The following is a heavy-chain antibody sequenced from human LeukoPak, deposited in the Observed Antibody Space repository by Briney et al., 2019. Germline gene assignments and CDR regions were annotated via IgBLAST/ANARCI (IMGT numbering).Heavy chain of an antibody. D-gene: IGHD2-2*01. J-gene: IGHJ4*02. CDR1: GFTFRRYA. V-gene: IGHV3-23*01. CDR3: AKALRFTSRHGFDY. Sequence: PGGSLSLSCAASGFTFRRYAMKWVRQAPGTGLECVATISGSGASTYHAHSVKGRSTISRDNSQNTVYLQMNSLRAEDTAVYYCAKALRFTSRHGFDYWGQGTLVTVSS. CDR2: ISGSGAST.